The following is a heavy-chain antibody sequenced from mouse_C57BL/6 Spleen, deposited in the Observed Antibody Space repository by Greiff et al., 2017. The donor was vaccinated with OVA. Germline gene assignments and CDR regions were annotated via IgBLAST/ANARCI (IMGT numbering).Heavy chain of an antibody. J-gene: IGHJ4*01. Sequence: QVQLQQSGAGLVKPGASVKISCKASGYAFSSYWMNWVKQSPEKGLEWIGQINPGDGDTNSTEKFKGKATLTKDKSSSTTYMQLSSLTCEDSAVYFCARWDAMDYWGQGTSVTVSS. CDR2: INPGDGDT. CDR1: GYAFSSYW. CDR3: ARWDAMDY. V-gene: IGHV1-80*01.